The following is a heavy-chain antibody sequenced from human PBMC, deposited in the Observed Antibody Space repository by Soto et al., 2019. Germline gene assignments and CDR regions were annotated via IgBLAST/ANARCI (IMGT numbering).Heavy chain of an antibody. CDR2: ISGTGVSS. V-gene: IGHV3-23*01. CDR1: GFTFSSYA. CDR3: AKPRLVAGLIKYVDFAS. D-gene: IGHD6-19*01. J-gene: IGHJ4*02. Sequence: VSLRLSCEVSGFTFSSYAMSWVRQSAGKGLEWVAVISGTGVSSQYADSVKGRFTISRDNSKNTLTLQMNRLRAEDTAVYYCAKPRLVAGLIKYVDFASWGQGTLVTVSS.